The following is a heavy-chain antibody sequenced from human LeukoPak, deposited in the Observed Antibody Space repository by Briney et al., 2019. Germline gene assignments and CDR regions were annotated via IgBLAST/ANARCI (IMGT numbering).Heavy chain of an antibody. J-gene: IGHJ4*02. D-gene: IGHD3-22*01. CDR2: INPNSGGT. Sequence: ASVKVSCKASGYTFTGYYMHWVRQAPGQGLKWMGRINPNSGGTNYAQKFQGRVTMTRDTSISTAYMELSRLRSDDTAVYYCARAGVYYDSSGYLDYWGQGTLVTVSS. V-gene: IGHV1-2*06. CDR3: ARAGVYYDSSGYLDY. CDR1: GYTFTGYY.